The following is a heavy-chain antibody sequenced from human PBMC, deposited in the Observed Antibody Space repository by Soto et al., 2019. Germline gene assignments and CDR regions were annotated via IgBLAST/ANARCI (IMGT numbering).Heavy chain of an antibody. CDR2: IYYSGST. CDR3: ARHGAPWVPAASVYYYYGMDV. CDR1: GGSICSISYY. V-gene: IGHV4-39*01. J-gene: IGHJ6*02. Sequence: SETLSLTCTVSGGSICSISYYWGWIRQPPGKGLEWIGSIYYSGSTYYNPSLKSRVTISVDTSQNQFSLKLSSVTAADTAVYYCARHGAPWVPAASVYYYYGMDVWGEGTTVT. D-gene: IGHD2-2*01.